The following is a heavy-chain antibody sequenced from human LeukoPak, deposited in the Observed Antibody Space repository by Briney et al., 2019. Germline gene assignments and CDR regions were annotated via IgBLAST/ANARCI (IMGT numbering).Heavy chain of an antibody. CDR2: IYYSGST. CDR1: GGSISSGGYY. D-gene: IGHD7-27*01. V-gene: IGHV4-61*08. J-gene: IGHJ3*02. CDR3: ARGSRGDGAAFDI. Sequence: PSQTLSLTCTVSGGSISSGGYYWSWIRQPPGKGLEWIGYIYYSGSTNYNPSLKSRVTISVDTSKNQFSLKVSSVTAAGTAVYYCARGSRGDGAAFDIWGQGTMVTVSS.